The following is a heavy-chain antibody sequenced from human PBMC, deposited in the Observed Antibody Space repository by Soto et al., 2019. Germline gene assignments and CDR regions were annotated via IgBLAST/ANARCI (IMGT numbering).Heavy chain of an antibody. CDR3: ARDLGLLTTVVMYGMDV. J-gene: IGHJ6*02. CDR2: ISYDGSNK. Sequence: GGAPRPPLAGSGFTLSKYCFHLGRPAPGKGLEWVAVISYDGSNKYYADSVKGRFTISRDNSKNTLYLQMNSLRAEDTAVYYCARDLGLLTTVVMYGMDVWGQGTTVTVSS. CDR1: GFTLSKYC. D-gene: IGHD4-17*01. V-gene: IGHV3-30-3*01.